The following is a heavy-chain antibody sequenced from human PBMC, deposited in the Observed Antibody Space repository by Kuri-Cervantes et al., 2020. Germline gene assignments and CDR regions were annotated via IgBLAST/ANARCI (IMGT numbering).Heavy chain of an antibody. J-gene: IGHJ6*03. D-gene: IGHD6-19*01. V-gene: IGHV1-8*02. CDR3: ARDRFSSGWIYYYYYYMDV. CDR1: GYTFTSYD. Sequence: ASVKVSCKASGYTFTSYDINWVRQATGQGLEWVGWMNPNSGNTGYAQKFQGRVTMTRNTSISTAYMDLSSLRSGDTAVYYCARDRFSSGWIYYYYYYMDVWGKGATVTVSS. CDR2: MNPNSGNT.